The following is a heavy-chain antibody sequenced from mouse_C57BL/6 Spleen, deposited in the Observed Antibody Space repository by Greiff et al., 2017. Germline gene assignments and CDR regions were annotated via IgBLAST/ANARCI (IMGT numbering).Heavy chain of an antibody. CDR1: GYTFTSYW. CDR2: IHPNSGST. Sequence: QVQLQQPGAELVKPGASVKLSCKASGYTFTSYWMHWVKQRPGQGLEWIGMIHPNSGSTNYNEKFKSKATLTVDKSSSTAYMQLSSLTSEDSAVYYCAGGGLHEEYFDVWGTGTTVTVSS. J-gene: IGHJ1*03. D-gene: IGHD2-13*01. V-gene: IGHV1-64*01. CDR3: AGGGLHEEYFDV.